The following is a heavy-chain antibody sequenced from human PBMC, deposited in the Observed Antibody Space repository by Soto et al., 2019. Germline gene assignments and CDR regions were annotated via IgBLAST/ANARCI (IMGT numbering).Heavy chain of an antibody. CDR3: VRPLPSGRNYCMDV. Sequence: EVQQVESGGGLIQPGGSMRLSCTASGLSVSNNYMSWVRQAPGQGLEWVSFIYNDGTTYYADSVQGRFTISRDTSKNTLSLQMDSLRAEDTAVYYCVRPLPSGRNYCMDVWGQGTTVTVS. CDR2: IYNDGTT. J-gene: IGHJ6*03. V-gene: IGHV3-53*01. D-gene: IGHD3-10*01. CDR1: GLSVSNNY.